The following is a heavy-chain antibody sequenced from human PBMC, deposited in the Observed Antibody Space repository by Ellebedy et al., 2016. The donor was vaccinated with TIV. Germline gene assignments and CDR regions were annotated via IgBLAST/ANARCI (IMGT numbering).Heavy chain of an antibody. J-gene: IGHJ1*01. CDR3: ARAYQRPLGQCFQH. V-gene: IGHV3-23*01. CDR2: ISGSGGGA. Sequence: GGSLRLSXAASGFTFSNYAMSWVRQAPGKGLEWVSAISGSGGGAYYTELVKGRFTISRDNSKNRLLLQMNNLRAEDTAVYYCARAYQRPLGQCFQHWGQGTLVTVSS. CDR1: GFTFSNYA.